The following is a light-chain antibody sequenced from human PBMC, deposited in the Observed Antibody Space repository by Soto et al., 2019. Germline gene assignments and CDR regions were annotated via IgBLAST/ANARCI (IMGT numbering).Light chain of an antibody. CDR1: SNDVGGYNY. CDR3: SSLTRSNSVV. J-gene: IGLJ2*01. CDR2: EVS. Sequence: QSALTQPASVSGSPGQSITISCTGTSNDVGGYNYTSWYQQHPGRAPKLTIYEVSNRPSGISSRFSGPKSGNTASLTISGLKAEDEADYCCSSLTRSNSVVFGGGTKLTVL. V-gene: IGLV2-14*01.